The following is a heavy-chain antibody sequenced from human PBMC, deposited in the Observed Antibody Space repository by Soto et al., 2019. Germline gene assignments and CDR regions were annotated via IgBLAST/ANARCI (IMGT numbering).Heavy chain of an antibody. CDR1: GFTFSSYA. Sequence: QVQLVESGGGVVQPGRSLRLSCAASGFTFSSYAMHWVRQAPGKGLEWVAVISYDGSNKYYADSVKGRFTISRDNSKNTLYLQMNSLRGEDTAVYYCARDISGRSQSFCFEYWGQGTLLTVSS. V-gene: IGHV3-30-3*01. CDR2: ISYDGSNK. J-gene: IGHJ4*02. CDR3: ARDISGRSQSFCFEY. D-gene: IGHD6-19*01.